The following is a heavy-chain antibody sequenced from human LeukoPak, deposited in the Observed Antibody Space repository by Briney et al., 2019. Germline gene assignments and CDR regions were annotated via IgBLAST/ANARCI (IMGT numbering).Heavy chain of an antibody. CDR3: ARPCSGGSCYGHDAFDI. CDR2: INPNSGGT. J-gene: IGHJ3*02. V-gene: IGHV1-2*02. Sequence: GASVKVSCKASGYTFTGYYIHRVRQAPGQGLEWMGWINPNSGGTNYAQKFQGRVTMTRDTSISTAYMELSRLRSEDTAVYYCARPCSGGSCYGHDAFDIWGQGTMVTVSS. D-gene: IGHD2-15*01. CDR1: GYTFTGYY.